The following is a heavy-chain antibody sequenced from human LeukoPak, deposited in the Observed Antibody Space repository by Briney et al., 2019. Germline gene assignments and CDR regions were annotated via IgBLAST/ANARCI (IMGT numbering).Heavy chain of an antibody. CDR1: RGSITSNSYY. CDR2: IYYSGST. D-gene: IGHD3-10*01. CDR3: ATQYYYDSGSPFDY. Sequence: SETLSLTCTVSRGSITSNSYYWGWIRQPPGKGLGGMGGIYYSGSTYYNPSLKSRVTISVNTSKNQFSLKLSSVTAADTAVYYCATQYYYDSGSPFDYWGQGTLVTVSS. J-gene: IGHJ4*02. V-gene: IGHV4-39*01.